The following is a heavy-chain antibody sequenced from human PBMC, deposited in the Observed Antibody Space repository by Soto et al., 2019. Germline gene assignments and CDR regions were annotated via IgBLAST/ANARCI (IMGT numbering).Heavy chain of an antibody. J-gene: IGHJ4*02. CDR1: GFTFSNYA. D-gene: IGHD6-19*01. CDR2: ISGNGYHT. V-gene: IGHV3-23*01. Sequence: EVQLLESGGGLVQPGGSLRLSCAASGFTFSNYAMSWVRQAPGKGLEWVSAISGNGYHTYYADSVKGRFTFSRDNSKNTLYLQMNRLRADDAAIYYCANRIKTSSGWYADYWGQGTLVTVSS. CDR3: ANRIKTSSGWYADY.